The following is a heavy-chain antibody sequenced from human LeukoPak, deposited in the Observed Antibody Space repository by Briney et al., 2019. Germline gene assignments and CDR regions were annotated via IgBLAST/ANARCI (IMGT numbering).Heavy chain of an antibody. D-gene: IGHD5-24*01. Sequence: SQTLSLTCTVSGGSISSGSYDWSWIRQPAGKGLEWIGRIYTSGSTNYNPSLKSRVTISVDTSKNQFSLKLSSVTAADTAVYYCARDGSYEMPDAFDIWGQGTMVTVSS. V-gene: IGHV4-61*02. CDR2: IYTSGST. CDR3: ARDGSYEMPDAFDI. CDR1: GGSISSGSYD. J-gene: IGHJ3*02.